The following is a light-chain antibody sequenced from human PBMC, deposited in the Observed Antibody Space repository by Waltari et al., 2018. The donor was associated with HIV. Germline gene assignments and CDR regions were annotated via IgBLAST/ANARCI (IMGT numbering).Light chain of an antibody. V-gene: IGKV3-15*01. J-gene: IGKJ3*01. CDR1: PSVSSN. CDR2: GAS. Sequence: EIVMTQSPATLSVSPGERAPLSCRASPSVSSNLAWYQQKPGKAPRRLSHGASTRATGIPARFGGSGSGTEFTLTISSRQSEEFAVDYCQQYNNWPPFTFGPGTKVDIK. CDR3: QQYNNWPPFT.